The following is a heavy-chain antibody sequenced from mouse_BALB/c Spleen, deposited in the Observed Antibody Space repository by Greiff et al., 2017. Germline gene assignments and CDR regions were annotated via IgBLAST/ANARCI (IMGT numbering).Heavy chain of an antibody. Sequence: VQLQQPGAELVKPGASVKLSCKASGYTFTSYWMHWVKQRPGQGLEWIGEINPSNGRTNYNEKFKSKATLTVDKSSSTAYMQLSSLTSEDSAVYYCVGSGYSAWFAYWGQGTLVTVSA. CDR2: INPSNGRT. V-gene: IGHV1S81*02. CDR3: VGSGYSAWFAY. D-gene: IGHD3-1*01. CDR1: GYTFTSYW. J-gene: IGHJ3*01.